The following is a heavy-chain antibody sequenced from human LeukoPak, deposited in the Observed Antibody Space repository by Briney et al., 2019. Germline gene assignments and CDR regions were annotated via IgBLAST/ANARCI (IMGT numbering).Heavy chain of an antibody. CDR3: ARDRYYYDSSGTRWFDP. CDR1: GGSISSGSYY. CDR2: IYTSGST. V-gene: IGHV4-61*02. J-gene: IGHJ5*02. Sequence: SQTLSLTCTVSGGSISSGSYYWSWIRQPAGKGLEWIGRIYTSGSTNYNPSLKSRVTISVDTSKNQFSLKLSSVTAADTAVYYCARDRYYYDSSGTRWFDPWGQGTLVTVSS. D-gene: IGHD3-22*01.